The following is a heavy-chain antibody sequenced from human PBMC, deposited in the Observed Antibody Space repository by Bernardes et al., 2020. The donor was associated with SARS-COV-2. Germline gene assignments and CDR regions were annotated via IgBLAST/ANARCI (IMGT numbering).Heavy chain of an antibody. V-gene: IGHV3-33*01. D-gene: IGHD2-21*02. CDR1: GFTFSAYG. CDR3: ARDGFAYCGGDSTLEGRVVVGVPTMMDIRNPLRPLP. CDR2: IWYDGSNK. Sequence: GGSLRLSCAASGFTFSAYGMHWVRQTPGKGLEWLAVIWYDGSNKFYEDSVKGRFTISRDTSKNTLYLDMNNLRVEDTAVYYCARDGFAYCGGDSTLEGRVVVGVPTMMDIRNPLRPLPWG. J-gene: IGHJ5*02.